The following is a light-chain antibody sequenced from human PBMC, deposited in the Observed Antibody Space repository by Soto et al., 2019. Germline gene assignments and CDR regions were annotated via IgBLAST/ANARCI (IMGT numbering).Light chain of an antibody. CDR2: KAS. CDR3: HQYNNYPRT. V-gene: IGKV1-5*03. CDR1: QTINNW. J-gene: IGKJ1*01. Sequence: DIQLTQSPSTLSASVGDRVTITCRASQTINNWLAWYQQKPGEVPKLLIYKASTLESGVPSRFRGSGSGTEFTLTVSSLQHDDFATYYCHQYNNYPRTFGQGTKADIK.